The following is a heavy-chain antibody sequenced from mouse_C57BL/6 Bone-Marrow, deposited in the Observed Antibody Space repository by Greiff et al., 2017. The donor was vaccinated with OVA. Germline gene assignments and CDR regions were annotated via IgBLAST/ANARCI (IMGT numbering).Heavy chain of an antibody. Sequence: QVQLQQSGAELAKPGASVKLSCKASGYTFTSYWMHWVKQRPGQGLEWIGYINPSSGYTKYNQKFKDKATLTADKSSSTAYMQLSSLTYEDAAVYYCARTDDPYDGNSSYYFDYWGQGTTLTVSS. V-gene: IGHV1-7*01. J-gene: IGHJ2*01. CDR2: INPSSGYT. CDR3: ARTDDPYDGNSSYYFDY. CDR1: GYTFTSYW. D-gene: IGHD1-1*01.